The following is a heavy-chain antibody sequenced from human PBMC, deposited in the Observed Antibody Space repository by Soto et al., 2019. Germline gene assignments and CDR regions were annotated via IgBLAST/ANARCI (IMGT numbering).Heavy chain of an antibody. CDR3: ASWGDDKSLDY. CDR2: IWYDGSEK. Sequence: QVQLVESGGGVVQPGRSLRLSCAASGFTFSNHGMHWVRQAPGKGLEWVAVIWYDGSEKYYADSVKGRFSIYRDNSKNKLSLQVNRLRAEDTAGYYCASWGDDKSLDYWGQGTLVTVPS. CDR1: GFTFSNHG. J-gene: IGHJ4*02. V-gene: IGHV3-33*01. D-gene: IGHD2-21*01.